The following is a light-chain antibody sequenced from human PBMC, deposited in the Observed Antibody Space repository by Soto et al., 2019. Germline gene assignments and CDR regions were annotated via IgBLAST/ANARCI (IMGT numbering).Light chain of an antibody. Sequence: QSVLTQPASVSGSAGQSITISCTVTSGDIGSYNRVSWYQQHPGKAPKLIIYEFTDRPSGVSTRFSGSKSGNTASLTISGLRAEDEAEYYCSSYTNINTRACVFGTGTKVTLL. J-gene: IGLJ1*01. CDR2: EFT. CDR3: SSYTNINTRACV. V-gene: IGLV2-14*01. CDR1: SGDIGSYNR.